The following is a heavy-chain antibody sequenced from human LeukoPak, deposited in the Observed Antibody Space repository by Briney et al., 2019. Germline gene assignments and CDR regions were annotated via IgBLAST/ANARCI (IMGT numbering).Heavy chain of an antibody. D-gene: IGHD2/OR15-2a*01. V-gene: IGHV4-30-2*01. Sequence: SQTLSLTCAVSGGSISSGSYSWSWIRQPPGKGLEWIGYIYPRGSTYYNPSLKSRVILSLDKSANQFSLNLSSVTAADTAVYFCARQSSPFYFVDYWGQGIPVTVSS. CDR2: IYPRGST. CDR1: GGSISSGSYS. J-gene: IGHJ4*02. CDR3: ARQSSPFYFVDY.